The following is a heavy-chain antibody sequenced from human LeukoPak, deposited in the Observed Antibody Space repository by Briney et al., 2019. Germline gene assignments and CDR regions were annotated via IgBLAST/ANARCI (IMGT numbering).Heavy chain of an antibody. J-gene: IGHJ4*02. CDR1: GGSISSSSYY. Sequence: SETLSLTCTVSGGSISSSSYYWGWIRQPPGKGLEWIGSIYYSGSTYYNPSLKSRVTISVDTSKNQFSLKLSSVTAADTAVYYCARQGRRTGALFDYWGQGTLVTVSS. CDR2: IYYSGST. V-gene: IGHV4-39*01. D-gene: IGHD1-1*01. CDR3: ARQGRRTGALFDY.